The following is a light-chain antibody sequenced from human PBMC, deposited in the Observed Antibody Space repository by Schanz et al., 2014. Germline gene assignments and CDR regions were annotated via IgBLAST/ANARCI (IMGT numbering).Light chain of an antibody. CDR3: QQRSNLGRVT. Sequence: EIVLTQSPATLSLSPGERATLSCRASQSVSSYLAWYQQKPGQAPRLLIYDASNRATGIPARFSGSGSGTDFTLTISSLEPEDFAVYYCQQRSNLGRVTFGPGTKVDIK. V-gene: IGKV3-11*01. CDR2: DAS. CDR1: QSVSSY. J-gene: IGKJ3*01.